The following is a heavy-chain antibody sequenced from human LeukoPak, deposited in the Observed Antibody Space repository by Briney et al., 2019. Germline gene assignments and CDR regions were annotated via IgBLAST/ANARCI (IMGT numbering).Heavy chain of an antibody. V-gene: IGHV3-30*02. J-gene: IGHJ4*02. CDR1: GFTFSSYA. Sequence: PGRSLRLSCAASGFTFSSYAMHWVRQAPGKGLEWVAFIRYDGSNKYYADSVKGRFTISRDNSKNTLYLQMNSLRAEDTAVYYCAKDAGGYSSSWLIDYWGQGTLVTVSS. CDR2: IRYDGSNK. CDR3: AKDAGGYSSSWLIDY. D-gene: IGHD6-13*01.